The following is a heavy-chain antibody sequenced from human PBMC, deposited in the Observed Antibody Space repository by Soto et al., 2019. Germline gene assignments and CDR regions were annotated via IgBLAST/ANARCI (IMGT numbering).Heavy chain of an antibody. CDR2: ISSSSSTI. J-gene: IGHJ4*02. CDR1: GFTFSSYS. D-gene: IGHD3-9*01. Sequence: EVQLVESGGGLVQPGGSLRLSCAASGFTFSSYSMNWVRQAPGKGLEWVSYISSSSSTIYYADSVKGRFTISRDNSKNSLYLQMNSLRDEDTAVYYCAREPQYILTGYDYWGQGTLVTVSS. CDR3: AREPQYILTGYDY. V-gene: IGHV3-48*02.